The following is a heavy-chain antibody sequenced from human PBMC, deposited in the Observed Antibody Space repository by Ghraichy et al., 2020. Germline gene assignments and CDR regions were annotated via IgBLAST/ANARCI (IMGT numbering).Heavy chain of an antibody. Sequence: GESLNISCKGSGYSFTSYWIGWVRQMPGKGLEWMGIIYPGDSDTRYSPSFQGQVTISADKSISTAYLQWSSLKASDTAMYYCASHELYSGYDNDAFDIWGQGTMVTVSS. J-gene: IGHJ3*02. CDR3: ASHELYSGYDNDAFDI. D-gene: IGHD5-12*01. CDR1: GYSFTSYW. CDR2: IYPGDSDT. V-gene: IGHV5-51*01.